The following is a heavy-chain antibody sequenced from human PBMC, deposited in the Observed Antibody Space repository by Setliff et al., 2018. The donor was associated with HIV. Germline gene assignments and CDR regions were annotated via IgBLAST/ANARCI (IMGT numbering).Heavy chain of an antibody. D-gene: IGHD3-3*01. CDR1: ANSFSRHW. V-gene: IGHV5-51*01. J-gene: IGHJ3*01. CDR3: ARPLYEQTSDALNF. Sequence: LGESLKISCKGSANSFSRHWIAWVRQMPGKGLEWMGIIYPDDSDTRYGPSFQGQVTISADKSSTTVYLQWTSPRASDTGMYYCARPLYEQTSDALNFWGQGTMVTVSS. CDR2: IYPDDSDT.